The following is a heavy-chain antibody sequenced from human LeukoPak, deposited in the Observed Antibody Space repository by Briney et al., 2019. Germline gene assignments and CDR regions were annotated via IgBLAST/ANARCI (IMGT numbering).Heavy chain of an antibody. D-gene: IGHD1-26*01. CDR1: GFTFSSYA. J-gene: IGHJ4*02. Sequence: GGSLRLSCAASGFTFSSYAMHWVRQAPGKGLEWVAVISYDGSNKYYADPVKGRFTISRDNSKNTLYLQMNSLRAEDTAVYYCARDPPGATLRYYFDYWGQGTLVTVSS. CDR2: ISYDGSNK. V-gene: IGHV3-30*04. CDR3: ARDPPGATLRYYFDY.